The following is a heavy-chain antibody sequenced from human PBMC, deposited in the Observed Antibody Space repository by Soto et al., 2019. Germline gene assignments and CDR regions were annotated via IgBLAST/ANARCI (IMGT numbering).Heavy chain of an antibody. CDR3: ARSTWEYSSPSVFDY. J-gene: IGHJ4*02. CDR1: GFTFSSYG. V-gene: IGHV3-33*01. CDR2: IWYDGSNK. Sequence: QVQLVESGGGVVQPGRSLRLSCAASGFTFSSYGMHWVRQAPGKGLEWVAVIWYDGSNKYYADSVKGRFTISRDNSKNTLYLQMNSLRAEDTAVYYCARSTWEYSSPSVFDYWGQGTLVTVSS. D-gene: IGHD6-6*01.